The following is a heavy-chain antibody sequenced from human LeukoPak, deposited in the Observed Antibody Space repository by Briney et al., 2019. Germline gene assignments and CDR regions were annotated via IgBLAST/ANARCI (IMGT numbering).Heavy chain of an antibody. CDR2: ISGSGGST. D-gene: IGHD4-11*01. J-gene: IGHJ4*02. V-gene: IGHV3-23*01. CDR3: ARALTVTTTFDY. Sequence: GGSLRLSCAASGFTFSSYAMSWVRQAPGKGLEWVSAISGSGGSTYYADSVKGRFTISRDNSKNTLYLQMNSLRAEDTAVYFCARALTVTTTFDYWGQGTLVTVSS. CDR1: GFTFSSYA.